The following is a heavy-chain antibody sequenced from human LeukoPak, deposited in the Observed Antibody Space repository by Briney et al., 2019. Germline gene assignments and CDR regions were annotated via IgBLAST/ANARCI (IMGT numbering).Heavy chain of an antibody. CDR2: INPNSGGT. CDR3: AREGAPYSSSWYFDY. D-gene: IGHD6-13*01. J-gene: IGHJ4*02. CDR1: GGTFSSYA. V-gene: IGHV1-2*02. Sequence: ASVKVSCKASGGTFSSYAISWVRQAPGQGLGWMGWINPNSGGTNYAQKFQGRVTMTRDTSISTAYMELSRLRSDDTAVYYCAREGAPYSSSWYFDYWGQGTLVTVSS.